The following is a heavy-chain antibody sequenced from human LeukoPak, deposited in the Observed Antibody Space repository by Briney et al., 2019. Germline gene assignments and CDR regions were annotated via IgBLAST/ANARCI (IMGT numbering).Heavy chain of an antibody. CDR2: ISGLTGNI. V-gene: IGHV3-48*02. J-gene: IGHJ4*02. CDR3: ARVTSWSFDY. D-gene: IGHD2-8*01. Sequence: GGSLRLSCAASGFTFSSFSMNWVRQAPGKGLEWISYISGLTGNIYYADSVKGRFTISSDNAKNSLYLQMNSLRDEDTSVYYCARVTSWSFDYWGQGTQVTVST. CDR1: GFTFSSFS.